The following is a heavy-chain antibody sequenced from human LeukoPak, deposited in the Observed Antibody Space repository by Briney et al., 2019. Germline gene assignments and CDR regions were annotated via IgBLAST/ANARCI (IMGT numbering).Heavy chain of an antibody. Sequence: SETLSLTCTVSGGSISSYYWRWIRQPPGKGLEWIGYIYYSGSTNYNPALKSRVNISDDPSKNQFSLELSAVTAADTAVYYWARRATGTTGTFDYWGQGTLVTVSS. J-gene: IGHJ4*02. V-gene: IGHV4-59*08. D-gene: IGHD1-1*01. CDR3: ARRATGTTGTFDY. CDR1: GGSISSYY. CDR2: IYYSGST.